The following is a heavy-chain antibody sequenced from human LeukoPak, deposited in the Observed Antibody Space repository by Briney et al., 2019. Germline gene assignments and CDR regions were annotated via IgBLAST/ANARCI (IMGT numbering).Heavy chain of an antibody. CDR1: GYRFTNYW. CDR3: ARARSWPEHAFDI. V-gene: IGHV5-51*01. CDR2: IYPGDSDT. J-gene: IGHJ3*02. Sequence: GESLKISCKGSGYRFTNYWIGWVRQMPGKGLEWMGIIYPGDSDTRYSPSFQGQVTISADKSISTAYLQWSGLQASDTAMYYCARARSWPEHAFDIWGQGTMVTVSS. D-gene: IGHD5-24*01.